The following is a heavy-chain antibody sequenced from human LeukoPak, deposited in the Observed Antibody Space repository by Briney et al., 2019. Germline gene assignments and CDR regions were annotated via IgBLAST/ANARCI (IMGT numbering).Heavy chain of an antibody. Sequence: PGGSLRLSCAASGFTFSSYWRSWVRQAPGRGREWVANIKQEGSEKDYVDSVKGRFTISIDKAKNSLYLQMNSLRAEDTAVYYCARDVAEALVTPAVSGTTRMRWFDPWGQGTLVTVSS. CDR3: ARDVAEALVTPAVSGTTRMRWFDP. V-gene: IGHV3-7*01. CDR2: IKQEGSEK. D-gene: IGHD1-1*01. J-gene: IGHJ5*02. CDR1: GFTFSSYW.